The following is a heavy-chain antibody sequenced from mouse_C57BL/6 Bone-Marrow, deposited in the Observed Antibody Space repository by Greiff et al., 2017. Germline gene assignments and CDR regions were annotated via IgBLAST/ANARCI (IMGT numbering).Heavy chain of an antibody. D-gene: IGHD2-4*01. CDR1: GFTFSDYG. CDR2: ISSGSSTI. V-gene: IGHV5-17*01. Sequence: EVMLVESGGGLVKPGGSLKLSCAASGFTFSDYGMHWVRQAPEKGLEWVAYISSGSSTIYYADTVKGRFTISRDNAKNTLCLQMTSLRSEDTAMYYCAKNDYDKMAWFAYWGQGTLVTVSA. J-gene: IGHJ3*01. CDR3: AKNDYDKMAWFAY.